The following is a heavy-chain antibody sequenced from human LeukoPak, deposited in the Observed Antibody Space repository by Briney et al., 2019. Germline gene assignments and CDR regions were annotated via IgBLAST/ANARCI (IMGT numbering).Heavy chain of an antibody. Sequence: GRSLRLSCAASGFTFRSYAMHWVRQAPGKGLEWVAVISYDGSNKYYADSVKGRFTISRDNSKNTLYLQMNSLRAEDTAVYYCARVLESQSEMTTVSVAGDYYYGMDVWGKGTTVTVSS. CDR1: GFTFRSYA. CDR3: ARVLESQSEMTTVSVAGDYYYGMDV. J-gene: IGHJ6*04. V-gene: IGHV3-30*04. CDR2: ISYDGSNK. D-gene: IGHD4-17*01.